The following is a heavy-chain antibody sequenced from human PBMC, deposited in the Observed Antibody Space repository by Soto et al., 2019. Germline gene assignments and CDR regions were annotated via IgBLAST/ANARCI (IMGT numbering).Heavy chain of an antibody. CDR3: ASSLRMPGIGNYYYGMDV. CDR1: GGIFSDFS. Sequence: SVKVSCKASGGIFSDFSFIWVRQAPGQGLEWMGGIMPIFGGPDYAQRFRGRVTITADEVTRTAFMELRGLTSEDTATYYCASSLRMPGIGNYYYGMDVWG. V-gene: IGHV1-69*13. D-gene: IGHD6-13*01. CDR2: IMPIFGGP. J-gene: IGHJ6*02.